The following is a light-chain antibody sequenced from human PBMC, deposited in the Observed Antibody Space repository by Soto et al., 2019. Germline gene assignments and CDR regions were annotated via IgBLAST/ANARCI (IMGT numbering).Light chain of an antibody. J-gene: IGKJ1*01. CDR3: QQYNNWVGT. V-gene: IGKV3-20*01. CDR2: GAF. Sequence: EIVLTQSPATLSVSPGERATLSCRASQSVSNNYLAWYQQKPGQAPRLLIYGAFSRATGIPDRFSGGGSGTDFTLTISRLEPEDFAVYYCQQYNNWVGTFGQGTKVDIK. CDR1: QSVSNNY.